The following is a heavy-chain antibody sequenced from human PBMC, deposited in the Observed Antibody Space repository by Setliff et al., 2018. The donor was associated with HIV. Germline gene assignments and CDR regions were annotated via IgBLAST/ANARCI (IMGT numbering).Heavy chain of an antibody. CDR3: ARGYSYGYYFDY. D-gene: IGHD5-18*01. CDR2: ISSSSSTK. V-gene: IGHV3-48*01. CDR1: GFTFSSYS. J-gene: IGHJ4*02. Sequence: GGSLRLSCAASGFTFSSYSMNWVRQAPGKGLEWVSYISSSSSTKYYADSVKGRFTISRDNAKNSLYLQMNSLRAEDMALYYCARGYSYGYYFDYWGQGTLVTVSS.